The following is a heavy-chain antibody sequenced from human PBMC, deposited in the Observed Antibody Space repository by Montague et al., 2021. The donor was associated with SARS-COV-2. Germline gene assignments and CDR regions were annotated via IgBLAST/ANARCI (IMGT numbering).Heavy chain of an antibody. D-gene: IGHD5-12*01. CDR1: GGSISSGGYY. Sequence: TLSLTCTVSGGSISSGGYYWSWIRMHPGKGLEWIGYIYYSGSTYYKPSLKSRVTISVDTSKNQFSLKLSSVTAADTAVYYCARVEFDGGYDSVPLDVWGQGTTVTVSS. J-gene: IGHJ6*02. CDR3: ARVEFDGGYDSVPLDV. CDR2: IYYSGST. V-gene: IGHV4-31*03.